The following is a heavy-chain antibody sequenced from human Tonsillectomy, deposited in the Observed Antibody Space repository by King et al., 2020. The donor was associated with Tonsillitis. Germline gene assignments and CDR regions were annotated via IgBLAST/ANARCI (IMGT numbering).Heavy chain of an antibody. V-gene: IGHV2-26*01. Sequence: VTLKESGPVLVKPTETLTLTCTVSGFSLSNSKMGVSWIRQPPGKALEGLAHIFSNDEKFYNTSLNSRLTISKDTSKSQVVLSMTNMDPVDTATYYCVRIKGNLQPTPDPWGQGTLVTVSS. CDR2: IFSNDEK. J-gene: IGHJ5*02. CDR3: VRIKGNLQPTPDP. D-gene: IGHD1-14*01. CDR1: GFSLSNSKMG.